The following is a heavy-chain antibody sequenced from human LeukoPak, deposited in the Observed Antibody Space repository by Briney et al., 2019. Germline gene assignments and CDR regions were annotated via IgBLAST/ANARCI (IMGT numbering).Heavy chain of an antibody. V-gene: IGHV4-59*01. J-gene: IGHJ3*02. CDR2: IYYSGST. Sequence: SETLSLTCTVSGGSISSYYWSWIRQPPGKGLEWLGYIYYSGSTNYNPSLKSRVTISVDTSKNQFSLKLSSVTAADTAVYYCARSVDTAMVSIWGQGTMVTVSS. CDR3: ARSVDTAMVSI. CDR1: GGSISSYY. D-gene: IGHD5-18*01.